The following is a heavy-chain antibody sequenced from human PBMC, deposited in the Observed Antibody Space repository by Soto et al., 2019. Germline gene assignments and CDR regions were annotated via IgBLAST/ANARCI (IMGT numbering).Heavy chain of an antibody. CDR1: GYTFTGYY. CDR2: INPNSGGT. CDR3: ANLEGYSYGNWNFDY. D-gene: IGHD5-18*01. J-gene: IGHJ4*02. V-gene: IGHV1-2*02. Sequence: ASVKVSCKASGYTFTGYYMHWVRQAPGQGLEWMGWINPNSGGTNYAQKFQGRVTMTRDTSISTAYMELSRLRSDDTAVYYCANLEGYSYGNWNFDYCGQGTLVTVSS.